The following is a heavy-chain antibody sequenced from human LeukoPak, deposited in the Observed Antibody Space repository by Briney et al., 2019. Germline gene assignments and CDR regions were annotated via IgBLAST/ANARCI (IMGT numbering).Heavy chain of an antibody. Sequence: ETLSLTCTVSGGSISSYYWSWIRQPAGKGLEWIGRIYTSGSTNYNPSLKSRVTMSVDTSKNQFSLKLSSVTAADTAVYYCARASPYCSSTSCYTWGSASYYYYMDVWGKGTTVTVSS. CDR1: GGSISSYY. CDR2: IYTSGST. J-gene: IGHJ6*03. V-gene: IGHV4-4*07. D-gene: IGHD2-2*02. CDR3: ARASPYCSSTSCYTWGSASYYYYMDV.